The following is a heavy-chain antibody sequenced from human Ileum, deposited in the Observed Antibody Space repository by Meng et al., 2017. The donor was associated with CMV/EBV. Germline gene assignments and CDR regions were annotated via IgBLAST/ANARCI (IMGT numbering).Heavy chain of an antibody. J-gene: IGHJ6*02. V-gene: IGHV3-7*01. D-gene: IGHD3-3*01. CDR2: IKEDGVDK. Sequence: GGSLRLSCEVSGFTFTNYWMTWVRQAPGKGLEWVANIKEDGVDKYYVVSVRGRFTISRDNAKRSLYLQMNSLRVEDTAVYYCARVSSVDFWSGHYGSGCYGMDVWGQGTTVTVSS. CDR3: ARVSSVDFWSGHYGSGCYGMDV. CDR1: GFTFTNYW.